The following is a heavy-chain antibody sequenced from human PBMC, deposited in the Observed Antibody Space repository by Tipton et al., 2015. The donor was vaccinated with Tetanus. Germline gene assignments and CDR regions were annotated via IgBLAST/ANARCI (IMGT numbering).Heavy chain of an antibody. Sequence: GLVKPSETLSLTCTVSGDSVRSGDFQWNWIRQPPGKGLEWLAYVSNSGRTNSNYDLKDRITISQDTSKTRFSLKLTSVTAADTAVYYCATVGLVTASVKYWGQGTLVTVSS. CDR3: ATVGLVTASVKY. D-gene: IGHD2-21*02. CDR1: GDSVRSGDFQ. CDR2: VSNSGRT. V-gene: IGHV4-61*08. J-gene: IGHJ4*01.